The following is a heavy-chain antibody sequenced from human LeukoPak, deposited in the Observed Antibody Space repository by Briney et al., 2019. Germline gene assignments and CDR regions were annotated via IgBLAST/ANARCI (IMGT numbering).Heavy chain of an antibody. D-gene: IGHD3-3*01. CDR3: ARGIYTIFGVVIELGAFDI. V-gene: IGHV3-23*01. CDR2: ISGSGGST. J-gene: IGHJ3*02. Sequence: GGSLRLSCAASGFTFSSYAMSWVRQAPGKGLEWVSAISGSGGSTYYADSVKGRFTISRDNSKNTLYLQMNSLRAEDTAVYYCARGIYTIFGVVIELGAFDIWGQGTMVTVSS. CDR1: GFTFSSYA.